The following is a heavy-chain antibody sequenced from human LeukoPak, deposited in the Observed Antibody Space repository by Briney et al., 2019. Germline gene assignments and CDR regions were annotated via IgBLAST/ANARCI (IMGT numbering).Heavy chain of an antibody. CDR2: IYYSGST. J-gene: IGHJ4*02. V-gene: IGHV4-59*12. Sequence: SETLSLTCTVSGGSISSYYWSWIRQPPGKGLEWIGYIYYSGSTDYNPSLKSRVTISVETSKNQFSLKLSSVTAADTAVYYCASQASGSYYYPIDSWGQGTLVTVSS. CDR1: GGSISSYY. CDR3: ASQASGSYYYPIDS. D-gene: IGHD1-26*01.